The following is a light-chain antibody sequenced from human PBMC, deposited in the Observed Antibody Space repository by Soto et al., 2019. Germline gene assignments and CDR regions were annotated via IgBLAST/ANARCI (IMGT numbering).Light chain of an antibody. J-gene: IGKJ1*01. Sequence: DILLTQSPSTLSLSVGDRVTISCRASQSVSSWLAWHQQKPGKAPKLLIFDASTLQSGVPARFSGSGSGTEFTLTISSLQPDDFAVYYCHQYTSSPTFGQGTKVDIK. CDR1: QSVSSW. CDR2: DAS. CDR3: HQYTSSPT. V-gene: IGKV1-5*01.